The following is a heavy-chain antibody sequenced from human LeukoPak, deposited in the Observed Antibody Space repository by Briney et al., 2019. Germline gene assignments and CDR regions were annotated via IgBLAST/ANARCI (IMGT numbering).Heavy chain of an antibody. CDR1: GGSISSGGYY. D-gene: IGHD3-22*01. CDR3: ARVVAYDSTGYYLYYFDY. V-gene: IGHV4-31*03. Sequence: PSETLSLTCTVSGGSISSGGYYWSWIRQHPGKGLEWIGYIHYSGDTYYSPSLKSRLTISVDTSKNQLSLRLRSVTAADTAVYYCARVVAYDSTGYYLYYFDYWGQGTLATVAA. CDR2: IHYSGDT. J-gene: IGHJ4*02.